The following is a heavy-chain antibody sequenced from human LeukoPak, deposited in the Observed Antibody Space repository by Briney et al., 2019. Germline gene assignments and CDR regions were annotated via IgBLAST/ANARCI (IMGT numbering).Heavy chain of an antibody. D-gene: IGHD3-22*01. CDR1: GFTFSTYW. V-gene: IGHV3-7*01. CDR3: ARDSSGYQ. CDR2: IKEDGSEK. J-gene: IGHJ4*02. Sequence: GGSLRLPCAASGFTFSTYWMSWVREAPGKGLEWVANIKEDGSEKYYGDSVKGRFTISRDNAKNSLYLEMNSLRVEDTAVYYCARDSSGYQWGQGTLVTVSS.